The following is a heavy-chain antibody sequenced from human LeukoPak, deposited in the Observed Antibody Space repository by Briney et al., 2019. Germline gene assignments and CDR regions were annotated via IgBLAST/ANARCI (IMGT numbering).Heavy chain of an antibody. CDR2: IIPIFDTA. J-gene: IGHJ4*02. CDR1: GGTFSTYA. V-gene: IGHV1-69*05. D-gene: IGHD2-21*02. Sequence: SVKVSCKASGGTFSTYAISWVRQAPGQGLEWMGRIIPIFDTANYAQKFQGRVTITTDKSTSTAYMELSSLRFEDTAVYYCARDGGCGGDCYSSHFDYWGQGTQVTVSS. CDR3: ARDGGCGGDCYSSHFDY.